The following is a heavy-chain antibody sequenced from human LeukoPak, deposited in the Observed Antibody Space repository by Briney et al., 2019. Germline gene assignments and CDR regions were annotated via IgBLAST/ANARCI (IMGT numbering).Heavy chain of an antibody. D-gene: IGHD2-15*01. CDR1: GFTFSDYY. CDR2: ISSSGSTI. Sequence: GGSLRLSCAASGFTFSDYYMSWIRQAPGKGLEWVSYISSSGSTIYYADSVKGRFAISRDSAKNSLYLQMNSLRAEDTAVYYCARDSGGGSYYFDYWGQGTLVTVSS. V-gene: IGHV3-11*01. CDR3: ARDSGGGSYYFDY. J-gene: IGHJ4*02.